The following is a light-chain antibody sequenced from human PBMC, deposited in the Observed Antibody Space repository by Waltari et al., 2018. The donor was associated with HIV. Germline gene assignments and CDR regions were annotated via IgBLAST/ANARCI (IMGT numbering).Light chain of an antibody. CDR1: ISNIGGNT. V-gene: IGLV1-44*01. CDR3: AAWDANLNGRL. J-gene: IGLJ2*01. Sequence: QSVLTQSPSASGTPGQRVTISCSGSISNIGGNTVSWYQLLPATAPKRLIYSNNPRPSGDPHRFPGSKSRTSASLAISGLQSEDEAYYYCAAWDANLNGRLFGGGTKLTVL. CDR2: SNN.